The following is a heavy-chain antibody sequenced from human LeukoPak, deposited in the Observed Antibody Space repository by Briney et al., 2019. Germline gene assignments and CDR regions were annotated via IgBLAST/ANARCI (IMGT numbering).Heavy chain of an antibody. D-gene: IGHD5-12*01. CDR2: IYSGGST. CDR3: ARAVRYSGYDFDY. J-gene: IGHJ4*02. Sequence: PGGSLRLSCAASGFTVSSNYMSWVRQAPGKGLEWVSVIYSGGSTYYADSVKGRFTISRDNSKNTLYLQMNSLRAEDTAVYYCARAVRYSGYDFDYWGQGTLVTVSS. V-gene: IGHV3-53*01. CDR1: GFTVSSNY.